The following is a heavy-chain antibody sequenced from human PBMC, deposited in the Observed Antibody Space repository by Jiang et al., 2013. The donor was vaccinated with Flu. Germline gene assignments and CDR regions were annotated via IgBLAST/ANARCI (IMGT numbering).Heavy chain of an antibody. Sequence: TLSLTCTVSSGSISSHYWSWIRQPPGKGLEWIGYTHNSGTTNYNPSLKSRVTISIDTSTNQFSLKLISVTAPDTAVYYCARSYCGGDCYSMFGYSYYGMDVWGQGTMVTVSS. CDR3: ARSYCGGDCYSMFGYSYYGMDV. CDR2: THNSGTT. CDR1: SGSISSHY. J-gene: IGHJ6*02. V-gene: IGHV4-59*08. D-gene: IGHD2-21*02.